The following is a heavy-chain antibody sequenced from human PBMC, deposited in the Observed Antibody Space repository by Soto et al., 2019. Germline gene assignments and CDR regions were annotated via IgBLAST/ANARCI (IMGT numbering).Heavy chain of an antibody. Sequence: QVQLAESGGGVVQPGRSLRLSCVASGFTFSSHAMHWVRQAPGKGLEWVAAISDDGNYKPYADSVKGRFTISRDNSKNTLDLQMNSLRVEDTAAYYCARDIYSYGSVGTPDIWGQGTMVTVSS. V-gene: IGHV3-30*03. CDR3: ARDIYSYGSVGTPDI. CDR2: ISDDGNYK. CDR1: GFTFSSHA. J-gene: IGHJ3*02. D-gene: IGHD3-16*01.